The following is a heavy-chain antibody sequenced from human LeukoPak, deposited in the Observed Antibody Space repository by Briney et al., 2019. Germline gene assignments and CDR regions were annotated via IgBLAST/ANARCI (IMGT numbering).Heavy chain of an antibody. CDR2: IIPIFGTA. CDR1: GGTFSSYA. V-gene: IGHV1-69*05. CDR3: ARGLLGNSGYSPYDV. J-gene: IGHJ3*01. D-gene: IGHD3-22*01. Sequence: PSASVKVSCKASGGTFSSYAISWVRQAPGQGLEWMGGIIPIFGTANYAQKFQGRVTITTDESTSTAYMELSSLRSDDTAVYYCARGLLGNSGYSPYDVWGQGTMVTVSS.